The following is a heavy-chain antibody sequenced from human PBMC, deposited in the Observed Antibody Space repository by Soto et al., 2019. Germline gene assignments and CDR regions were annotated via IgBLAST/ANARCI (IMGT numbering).Heavy chain of an antibody. D-gene: IGHD2-8*02. V-gene: IGHV3-23*01. J-gene: IGHJ3*02. CDR1: GFICTSYD. Sequence: LRLSCAASGFICTSYDMSWVRQAPGQGLEWVSTILVDGRTFYVDSVKGRFTISRDSSQNTVYLQMNSLTAGDTALYYCAKTTATGGGAFDICGQGTMVTVSS. CDR2: ILVDGRT. CDR3: AKTTATGGGAFDI.